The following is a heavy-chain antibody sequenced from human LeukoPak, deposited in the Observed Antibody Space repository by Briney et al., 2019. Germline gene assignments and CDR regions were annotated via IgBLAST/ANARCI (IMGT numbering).Heavy chain of an antibody. Sequence: GGSLRPSCAASGFTFSSYAMSWVRQAPGKGLEWVSAISGSGGSTYYADSVKGRFTISRDNSKNTLYLQMNSLRAEDTAVYYCAKSPPNYYDSSGPLDAFDIWGQGTMVTVSS. CDR1: GFTFSSYA. CDR2: ISGSGGST. CDR3: AKSPPNYYDSSGPLDAFDI. V-gene: IGHV3-23*01. J-gene: IGHJ3*02. D-gene: IGHD3-22*01.